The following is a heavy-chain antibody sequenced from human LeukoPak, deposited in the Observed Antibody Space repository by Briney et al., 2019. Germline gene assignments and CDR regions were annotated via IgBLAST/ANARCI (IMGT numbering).Heavy chain of an antibody. Sequence: PGGSLRLSCAASGFTFSSYSMNWVRQAPGKGLEWVSYISSSSTIYYADSVKGRFTISRDNAKNSLYLQMNSLRAEDTAVYYCARVGGSMVRGPYFDYWGQGTLVTVSS. D-gene: IGHD3-10*01. V-gene: IGHV3-48*01. CDR1: GFTFSSYS. CDR2: ISSSSTI. CDR3: ARVGGSMVRGPYFDY. J-gene: IGHJ4*02.